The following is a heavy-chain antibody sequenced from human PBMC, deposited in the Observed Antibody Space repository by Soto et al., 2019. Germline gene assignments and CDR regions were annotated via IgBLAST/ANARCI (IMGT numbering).Heavy chain of an antibody. CDR3: ARGRYYDFWNGMDV. J-gene: IGHJ6*02. D-gene: IGHD3-3*01. V-gene: IGHV4-59*01. CDR1: GGSISSYY. Sequence: SETLSLTCTVSGGSISSYYWSWIRQPPGKGLEWIGYIYYGGSTNYNPSLKSRVTISVDTSKNQFSLKLSSVTAADTAVYYCARGRYYDFWNGMDVWGQGTTVTVSS. CDR2: IYYGGST.